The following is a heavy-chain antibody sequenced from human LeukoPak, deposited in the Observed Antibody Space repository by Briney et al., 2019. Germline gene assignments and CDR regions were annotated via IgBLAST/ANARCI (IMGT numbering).Heavy chain of an antibody. CDR2: IFTTGDT. D-gene: IGHD3-22*01. J-gene: IGHJ4*02. CDR1: GGPTSSFY. Sequence: SETLSLTRTVSGGPTSSFYWSWIRQPAGKGLEWIGRIFTTGDTDYNPSLKSRVTMSVDTSKNQFSLKLASVTAADTAVYYCATSFYYDSSGYYYAIAYWGQGILVTVSS. CDR3: ATSFYYDSSGYYYAIAY. V-gene: IGHV4-4*07.